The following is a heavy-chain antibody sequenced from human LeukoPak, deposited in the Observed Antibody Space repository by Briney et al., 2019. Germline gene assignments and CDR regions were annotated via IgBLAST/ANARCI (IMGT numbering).Heavy chain of an antibody. Sequence: ASVKLSCKASGYTFTSYDINWVRQATGQGLEWMGWMNPNSGNTGYAQKFQGRVTMTRNTSISTAYMELSSLRSEDTPVYYCARAHYGSGSYFFDYWGQGTLVTVSS. V-gene: IGHV1-8*01. D-gene: IGHD3-10*01. CDR2: MNPNSGNT. CDR1: GYTFTSYD. J-gene: IGHJ4*02. CDR3: ARAHYGSGSYFFDY.